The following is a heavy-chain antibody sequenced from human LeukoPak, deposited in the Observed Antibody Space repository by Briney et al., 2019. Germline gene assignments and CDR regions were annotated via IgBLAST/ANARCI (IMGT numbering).Heavy chain of an antibody. CDR3: AGSSSTHFPTALFDY. V-gene: IGHV4-59*01. J-gene: IGHJ4*02. D-gene: IGHD2-2*01. CDR2: IYYSGST. Sequence: PSETLSLTCTVSGGSISSYYWSWIRQPPGKGLEWIGYIYYSGSTNYNPSLKSRVTISVDTSKNQFSLKLNSVIAADTAVYYCAGSSSTHFPTALFDYWGQGTLVTVSS. CDR1: GGSISSYY.